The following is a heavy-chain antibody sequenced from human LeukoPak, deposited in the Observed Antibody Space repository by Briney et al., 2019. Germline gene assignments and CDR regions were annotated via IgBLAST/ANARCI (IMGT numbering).Heavy chain of an antibody. J-gene: IGHJ4*02. V-gene: IGHV3-48*04. CDR1: GFTFSSYS. Sequence: GGSLRLSCAASGFTFSSYSMNWVRQAPGKGLEWVSYISSSSSTINYADSVKGRFTISRDNAKNSLYLQMNSLRAEDTALYHCARVKQLELDYWGQGTLVTVSS. D-gene: IGHD6-6*01. CDR3: ARVKQLELDY. CDR2: ISSSSSTI.